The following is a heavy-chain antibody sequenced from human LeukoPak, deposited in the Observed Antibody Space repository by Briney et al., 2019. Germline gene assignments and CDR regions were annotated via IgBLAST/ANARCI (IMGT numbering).Heavy chain of an antibody. D-gene: IGHD6-19*01. CDR1: GGSISSYY. V-gene: IGHV4-59*08. Sequence: SEILSLTCTVSGGSISSYYWSWIRQPPGKGLEWIGYIYYSGSTNYNPSLKSRVTISVDTSKNQFSLKLSSVTAADTAVYYCARHSSGWSGWFDPWGQGTLVTVSS. CDR3: ARHSSGWSGWFDP. J-gene: IGHJ5*02. CDR2: IYYSGST.